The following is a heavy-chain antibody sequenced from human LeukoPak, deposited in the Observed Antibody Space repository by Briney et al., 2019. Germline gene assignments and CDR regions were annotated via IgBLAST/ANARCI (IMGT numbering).Heavy chain of an antibody. Sequence: GGSLGLSCAASGFTFSSYWMHWVRQAPGKGLVWVSRINSDGSSTSYADSVKGRFTISRDNAKNTLYLQMNSLRAEDTAVYYCARASDYDFWSGTLDYWGQGTLVTVSS. CDR1: GFTFSSYW. V-gene: IGHV3-74*01. J-gene: IGHJ4*02. CDR3: ARASDYDFWSGTLDY. D-gene: IGHD3-3*01. CDR2: INSDGSST.